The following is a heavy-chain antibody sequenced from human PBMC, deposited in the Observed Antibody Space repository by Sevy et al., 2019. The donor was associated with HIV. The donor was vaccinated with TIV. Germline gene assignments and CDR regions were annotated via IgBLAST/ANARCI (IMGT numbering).Heavy chain of an antibody. CDR3: ARATRYSSSWPDAFDI. J-gene: IGHJ3*02. Sequence: GGSLRLSCAASGFTFSSYAMHWVRQAPGKGLEWVAVISYDGSNKYYADSVKGRFTISRDNSKNQLYLQMNSLRAEDTAVYYCARATRYSSSWPDAFDIWGQGTMVTVSS. D-gene: IGHD6-13*01. CDR2: ISYDGSNK. V-gene: IGHV3-30-3*01. CDR1: GFTFSSYA.